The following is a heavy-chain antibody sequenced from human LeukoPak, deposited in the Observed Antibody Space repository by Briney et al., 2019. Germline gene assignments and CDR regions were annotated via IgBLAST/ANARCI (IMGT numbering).Heavy chain of an antibody. CDR1: GGSISSSSYY. V-gene: IGHV4-39*02. J-gene: IGHJ3*02. D-gene: IGHD6-6*01. CDR3: AREGHSLVAARPGFDI. Sequence: KPSETLSLTCTVSGGSISSSSYYWGWNHQPPGKGLEWIGSIYYSGSTYYNPSLKSRVTISVDTSKNQFSLKLSSVTAADTAVYYCAREGHSLVAARPGFDIWGQGTMVTVSS. CDR2: IYYSGST.